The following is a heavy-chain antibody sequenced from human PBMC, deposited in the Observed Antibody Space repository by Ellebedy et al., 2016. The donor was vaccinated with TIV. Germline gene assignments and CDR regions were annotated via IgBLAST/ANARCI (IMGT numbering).Heavy chain of an antibody. CDR2: ISANHGNT. J-gene: IGHJ4*02. Sequence: AASVKVSCKASGYAFNTHGITWVRQAPGQGLEWMGWISANHGNTEYAEKFQGRITPTTDTSTTTAYMELRSLTSDDTAVYFCARDRGYTNSWYAEYWGQGTLVTVTS. CDR3: ARDRGYTNSWYAEY. V-gene: IGHV1-18*01. CDR1: GYAFNTHG. D-gene: IGHD6-13*01.